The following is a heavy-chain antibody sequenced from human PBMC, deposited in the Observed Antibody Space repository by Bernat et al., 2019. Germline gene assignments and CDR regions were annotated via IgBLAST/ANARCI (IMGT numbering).Heavy chain of an antibody. CDR1: GFTFSTYG. Sequence: EVQLLESGGGLVQPGGSLRLSCAAAGFTFSTYGMTWVRRAPGRGLEWVSAIGGSGSTTYYADSVKGRFTISRDNSKNTVSLQMNSLRAEDTAIYYCAKIISGTGIAYWGQGTLVTVSS. CDR2: IGGSGSTT. CDR3: AKIISGTGIAY. J-gene: IGHJ4*02. D-gene: IGHD6-13*01. V-gene: IGHV3-23*01.